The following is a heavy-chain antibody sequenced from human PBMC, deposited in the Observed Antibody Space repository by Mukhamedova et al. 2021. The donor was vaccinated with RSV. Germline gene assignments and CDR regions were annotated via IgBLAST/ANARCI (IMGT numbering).Heavy chain of an antibody. D-gene: IGHD1-7*01. CDR2: IYYSGST. Sequence: NWIRQPPGKGLEWIGYIYYSGSTNYNPSLKSRVTISVDTSKNQFSLRLGPVTPADSAGYYCARETGTTASSWFDPWGQGTLVAVS. CDR3: ARETGTTASSWFDP. V-gene: IGHV4-59*01. J-gene: IGHJ5*02.